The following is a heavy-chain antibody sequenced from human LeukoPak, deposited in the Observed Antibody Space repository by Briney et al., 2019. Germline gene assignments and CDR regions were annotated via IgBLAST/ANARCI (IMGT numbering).Heavy chain of an antibody. V-gene: IGHV4-59*01. CDR3: ARGLDYYNSIGDYHHYFDY. D-gene: IGHD3-22*01. CDR1: GGSISSYY. Sequence: PSETLSLTCTVSGGSISSYYWSWIRQPPGKGLEWIGYIYYSGSTNYNPSLESRVTISVDTSKNQFSQKLRSVTAADSAVYYCARGLDYYNSIGDYHHYFDYWGQGTLVTVSS. CDR2: IYYSGST. J-gene: IGHJ4*02.